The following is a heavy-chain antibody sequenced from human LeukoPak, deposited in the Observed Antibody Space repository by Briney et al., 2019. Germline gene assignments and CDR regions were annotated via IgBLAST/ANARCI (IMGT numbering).Heavy chain of an antibody. CDR3: ARVQSYGDYRY. D-gene: IGHD4-17*01. Sequence: PGGSLRLSWAASGFTFSSYWMSWVRQAPGKGLEWVANIKQDGSEKYYVDSVKGRFTISRDNAKNSLYLQMNSLRAEDTAVYYCARVQSYGDYRYWGQGTLVTVSS. J-gene: IGHJ4*02. CDR1: GFTFSSYW. V-gene: IGHV3-7*01. CDR2: IKQDGSEK.